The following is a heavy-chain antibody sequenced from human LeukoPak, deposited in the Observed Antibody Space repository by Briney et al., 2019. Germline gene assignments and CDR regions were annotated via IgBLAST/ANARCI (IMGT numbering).Heavy chain of an antibody. D-gene: IGHD5/OR15-5a*01. CDR1: VGSFSGYY. Sequence: SETLSLTCAVYVGSFSGYYWTWIRQPPGKGLEWIGEINHSGSTNYNPSLKSRVTISVDTSKNQFSLKLSSVTAADTAVYYCARQVSDYYYYYIDVWGKGATVTVS. CDR2: INHSGST. CDR3: ARQVSDYYYYYIDV. V-gene: IGHV4-34*01. J-gene: IGHJ6*03.